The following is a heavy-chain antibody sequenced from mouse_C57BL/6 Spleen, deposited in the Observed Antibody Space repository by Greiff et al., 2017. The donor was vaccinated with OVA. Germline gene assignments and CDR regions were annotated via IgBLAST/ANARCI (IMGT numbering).Heavy chain of an antibody. CDR3: ARGECFDY. CDR1: GYTFTSYW. J-gene: IGHJ2*01. Sequence: VQLQQPGAELVKPGASVKLSCKASGYTFTSYWMQWVKQRPGQGLEWIGEIDPSDSYTNYNQKFKGKATLTVDTSSSTAYMQLSSLTSEDSAVYCGARGECFDYWGQGTTLTVSS. V-gene: IGHV1-50*01. CDR2: IDPSDSYT.